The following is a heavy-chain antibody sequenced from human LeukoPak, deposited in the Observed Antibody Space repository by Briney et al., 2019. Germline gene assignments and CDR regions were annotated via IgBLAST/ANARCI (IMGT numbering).Heavy chain of an antibody. V-gene: IGHV4-30-2*01. CDR2: IYHSGST. CDR1: GGSISSGGYY. Sequence: SETLSLTCTVSGGSISSGGYYWSWIRQPPGKGLEWIGYIYHSGSTYYNPSLKSRVTISVDTSKNQFSLKLSSVTAADTAVYYCARGAGGSCYGIWGQGTMVTVSS. D-gene: IGHD2-15*01. J-gene: IGHJ3*02. CDR3: ARGAGGSCYGI.